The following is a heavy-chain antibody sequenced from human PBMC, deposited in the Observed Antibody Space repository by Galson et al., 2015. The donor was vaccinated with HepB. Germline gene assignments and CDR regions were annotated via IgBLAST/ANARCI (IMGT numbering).Heavy chain of an antibody. V-gene: IGHV3-64D*06. CDR3: VPRYCSGGTCDSPYEY. CDR2: ISSSGGST. D-gene: IGHD2-15*01. CDR1: GFTFTSYA. Sequence: SLRLSCAASGFTFTSYAMHWVRQAPGKGLEYVSAISSSGGSTYYADSVKGRFTISRDNSKNTLFLQMTSLRVEDTAVYFCVPRYCSGGTCDSPYEYWGQGTLVTVSS. J-gene: IGHJ4*02.